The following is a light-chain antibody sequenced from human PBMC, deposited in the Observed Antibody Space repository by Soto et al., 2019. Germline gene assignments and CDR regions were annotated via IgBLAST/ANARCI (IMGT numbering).Light chain of an antibody. CDR2: EVS. J-gene: IGLJ2*01. CDR3: SSYAGRNIVV. V-gene: IGLV2-8*01. Sequence: QSVLTQPPSASGSPGQSVTISCTGTSSDVGAYNYVSWYQQHPGKAPKLMIYEVSKRPSGVPDRFSGSKSGNTASLTVSGLQAEVDADYYCSSYAGRNIVVFGGGTKVTVL. CDR1: SSDVGAYNY.